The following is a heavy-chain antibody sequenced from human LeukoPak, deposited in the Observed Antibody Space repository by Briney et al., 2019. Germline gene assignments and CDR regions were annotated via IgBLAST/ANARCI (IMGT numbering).Heavy chain of an antibody. Sequence: GGSLRLSCAPSGFTFSTYSMNWVRQAPGKGLEWVSSICTSSSSIYYADSVGGGFTISRDDARNSLYLQMNSLRAEDTAVYYCVRIPNSANFPNWFDPWGQGTLVTVSS. V-gene: IGHV3-21*01. D-gene: IGHD2/OR15-2a*01. CDR3: VRIPNSANFPNWFDP. J-gene: IGHJ5*02. CDR2: ICTSSSSI. CDR1: GFTFSTYS.